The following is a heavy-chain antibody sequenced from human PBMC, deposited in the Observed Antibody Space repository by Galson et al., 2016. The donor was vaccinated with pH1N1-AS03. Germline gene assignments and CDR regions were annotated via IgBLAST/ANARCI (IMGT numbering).Heavy chain of an antibody. Sequence: SVKVSCKASGYTFTNYDINWVRQATGQGLEWMGWMNPNSGNTAYAQRLQGRVTMTRNTSITTAYMELSSLRAEDTAVYYCAREDSSGYFLIDSWGQGTLVTVPS. D-gene: IGHD3-22*01. V-gene: IGHV1-8*01. J-gene: IGHJ4*02. CDR2: MNPNSGNT. CDR3: AREDSSGYFLIDS. CDR1: GYTFTNYD.